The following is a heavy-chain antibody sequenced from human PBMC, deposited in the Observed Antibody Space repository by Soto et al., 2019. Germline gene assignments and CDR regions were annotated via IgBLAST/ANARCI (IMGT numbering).Heavy chain of an antibody. V-gene: IGHV4-39*01. Sequence: SETLSLTCTVSGGSISSSRYYWGWIRQPPGKGLEWIGSIYYSGSTYYNPSLKSRVTISVGTSKNQFSLKLSSVTAADTAVYYCARVGYYDFWSGPWDGMAVWGQGTTVTVSS. CDR2: IYYSGST. CDR3: ARVGYYDFWSGPWDGMAV. D-gene: IGHD3-3*01. CDR1: GGSISSSRYY. J-gene: IGHJ6*02.